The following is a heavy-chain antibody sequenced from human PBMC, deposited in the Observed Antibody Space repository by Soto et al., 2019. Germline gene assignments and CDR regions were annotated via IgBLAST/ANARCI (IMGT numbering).Heavy chain of an antibody. CDR3: AAAIVGAAASLDY. J-gene: IGHJ4*02. V-gene: IGHV1-58*01. CDR2: IVVGSGNT. Sequence: ASVKVSCKASGFTFTSSAVQWVRQARGQRLEWIGWIVVGSGNTNYAQKFQERVTTTRDMSTSTAYMELSSLRSEDTAVYYCAAAIVGAAASLDYWGQGTLVTVSS. CDR1: GFTFTSSA. D-gene: IGHD1-26*01.